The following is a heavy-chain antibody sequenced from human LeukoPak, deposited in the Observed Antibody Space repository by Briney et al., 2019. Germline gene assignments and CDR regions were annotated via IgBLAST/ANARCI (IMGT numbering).Heavy chain of an antibody. CDR2: VSYDGENK. CDR3: TKDQSILWFAFDY. J-gene: IGHJ4*02. Sequence: GGSLRLSCAASGFTFSSLGMHWVRQAPGKGLEWVAVVSYDGENKYYADSVKGRFTISRDNSKNTVHLQMNSLGPEDTAVYHCTKDQSILWFAFDYWGQGALVTVSS. V-gene: IGHV3-30*18. D-gene: IGHD3-10*01. CDR1: GFTFSSLG.